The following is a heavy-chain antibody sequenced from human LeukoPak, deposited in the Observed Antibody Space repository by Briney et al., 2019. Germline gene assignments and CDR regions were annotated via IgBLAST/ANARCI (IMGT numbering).Heavy chain of an antibody. J-gene: IGHJ4*02. D-gene: IGHD5-24*01. CDR1: GFTLSDYY. CDR2: ISSSGSTI. CDR3: ARDIEQLPVAQIV. Sequence: GGSLRLSCAASGFTLSDYYMSWIRQAPGKGLERVSYISSSGSTIYYADSVKGRFTISRDNAKNSLYLQMNSLRAEDTAVYYCARDIEQLPVAQIVWGQGTLVTVSS. V-gene: IGHV3-11*04.